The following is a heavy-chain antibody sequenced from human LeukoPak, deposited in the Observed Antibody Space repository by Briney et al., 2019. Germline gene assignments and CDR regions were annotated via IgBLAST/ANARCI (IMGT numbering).Heavy chain of an antibody. J-gene: IGHJ4*02. CDR2: INTDGSGT. Sequence: GRSLRLSCAASGFTFSRYWMHWVRQAPGKGLVWISHINTDGSGTNYADSVKGRFIIFRDNAKNTVYLQMNSLRAEDTAVYYCDGYSSSWSTPYWGQGTLVTVSS. D-gene: IGHD6-13*01. CDR1: GFTFSRYW. V-gene: IGHV3-74*01. CDR3: DGYSSSWSTPY.